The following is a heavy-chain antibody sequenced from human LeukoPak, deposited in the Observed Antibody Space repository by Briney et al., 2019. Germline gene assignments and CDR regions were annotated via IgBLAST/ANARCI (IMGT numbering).Heavy chain of an antibody. V-gene: IGHV4-59*12. J-gene: IGHJ4*02. CDR3: ARDGSYSLTLPLDY. D-gene: IGHD2-21*01. CDR2: IYYSGST. Sequence: SETLSLTCTVSGGSISSYYWSWIRQPPGKGLEWIGYIYYSGSTNYNPSLKSRVTISVDTSKNQFSLKLSSVTAADTAVYYCARDGSYSLTLPLDYWGQGTLVTVSS. CDR1: GGSISSYY.